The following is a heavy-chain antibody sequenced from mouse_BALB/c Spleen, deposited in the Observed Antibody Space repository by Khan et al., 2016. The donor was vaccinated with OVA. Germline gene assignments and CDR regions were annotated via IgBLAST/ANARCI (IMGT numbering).Heavy chain of an antibody. V-gene: IGHV1-7*01. Sequence: QIQLVQSGAELAKPGASVKMSCKASGYTFTTYWMHWVKQRPGKGLEWIGYINPTSGYTDYNDKFKDRATLSADKSSSTAYMQLNSLTSEDSAVYYCTRDRIDYWGQGTTLTVSS. CDR3: TRDRIDY. CDR1: GYTFTTYW. CDR2: INPTSGYT. J-gene: IGHJ2*01.